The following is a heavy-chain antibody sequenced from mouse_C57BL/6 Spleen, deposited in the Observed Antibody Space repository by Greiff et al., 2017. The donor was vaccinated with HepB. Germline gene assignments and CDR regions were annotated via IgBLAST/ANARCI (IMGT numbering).Heavy chain of an antibody. CDR1: GYTFTDYY. Sequence: EVQLQQSGPELVKPGASVKISCKASGYTFTDYYMNWVKQSHGKSLEWIGDINPNNGGTSYNQKFKGKATLTVDKSSSTAYMELRSLTSEDSAVYYCARSTGPDYWGQGTTLTVSS. CDR2: INPNNGGT. CDR3: ARSTGPDY. J-gene: IGHJ2*01. V-gene: IGHV1-26*01. D-gene: IGHD4-1*01.